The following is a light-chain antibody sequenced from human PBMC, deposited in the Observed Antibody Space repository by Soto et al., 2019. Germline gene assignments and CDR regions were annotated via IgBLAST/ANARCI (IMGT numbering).Light chain of an antibody. CDR1: SSDVGGYNY. CDR3: KSYTGINNWV. V-gene: IGLV2-8*01. Sequence: QSVLTQPPSASGSPGQSVTISCTGTSSDVGGYNYVSWYQQHPGKAPKVMIYEVNKRPSGVPDRFSGSKSGNTASLTVSVLQAEDEDDYFCKSYTGINNWVFGGGTKLTVL. CDR2: EVN. J-gene: IGLJ3*02.